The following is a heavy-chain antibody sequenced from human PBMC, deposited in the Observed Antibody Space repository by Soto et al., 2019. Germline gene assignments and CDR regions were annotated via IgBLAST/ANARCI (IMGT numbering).Heavy chain of an antibody. J-gene: IGHJ4*02. CDR1: GYTFTSYW. Sequence: GESLKISCKGSGYTFTSYWIAWVRQMPGKGLERMGIIYPGDSDTRYSPSFQGQVSISADKSISTAYLQWSSLKASDTAMHYCARQDGSALYYFDYWGQGTLVTV. CDR2: IYPGDSDT. CDR3: ARQDGSALYYFDY. V-gene: IGHV5-51*01. D-gene: IGHD6-19*01.